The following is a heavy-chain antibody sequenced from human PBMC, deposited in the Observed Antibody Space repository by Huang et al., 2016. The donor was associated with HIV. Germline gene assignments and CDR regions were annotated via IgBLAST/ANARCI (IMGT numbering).Heavy chain of an antibody. CDR2: LGAYKGAP. CDR1: GYTFTSYG. Sequence: QVQLVQSGVEVKKPGASVKVSCKASGYTFTSYGISWVRQAPGQGLEWMGWLGAYKGAPNYAQNVQGRVTMTTDTSTSTAYMELRSLRSDDTAVYYCARDSPLLGVVIVVVPTAPNAFDIWGQGTMVTVSS. J-gene: IGHJ3*02. D-gene: IGHD2-2*01. CDR3: ARDSPLLGVVIVVVPTAPNAFDI. V-gene: IGHV1-18*01.